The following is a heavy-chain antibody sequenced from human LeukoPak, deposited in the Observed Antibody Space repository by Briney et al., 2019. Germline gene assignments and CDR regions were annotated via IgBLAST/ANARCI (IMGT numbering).Heavy chain of an antibody. CDR2: ISSSSSYI. D-gene: IGHD3-3*01. V-gene: IGHV3-21*01. Sequence: PGGSLRLSCAASGFTFSSYEMNWVRQAPGKGLEWVSSISSSSSYIYYADSVKGRFTISRDNAKNSLYLQMNSLRAEDTAVYYCARDHWSGYTAWGQGTLVTVSS. J-gene: IGHJ4*02. CDR3: ARDHWSGYTA. CDR1: GFTFSSYE.